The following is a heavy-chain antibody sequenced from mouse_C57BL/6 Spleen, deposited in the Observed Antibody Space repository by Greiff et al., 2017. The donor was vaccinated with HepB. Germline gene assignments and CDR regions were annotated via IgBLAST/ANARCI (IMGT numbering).Heavy chain of an antibody. CDR3: AISYCYGGGGYAMDY. V-gene: IGHV1-74*01. CDR2: IHPSDSDT. D-gene: IGHD1-1*01. J-gene: IGHJ4*01. Sequence: QVQLQQPGAELVKPGASVKVSCKASGYTFTSYWMHWVKQRPGQGLEWIGRIHPSDSDTNYNQKFKGKATLTVDKSSSTAYMQPSSLTSEDSAVYYCAISYCYGGGGYAMDYWGQGTSVTVSS. CDR1: GYTFTSYW.